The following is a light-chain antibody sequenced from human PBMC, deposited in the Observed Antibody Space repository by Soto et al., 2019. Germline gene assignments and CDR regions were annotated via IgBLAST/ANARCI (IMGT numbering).Light chain of an antibody. V-gene: IGLV2-14*01. CDR1: SSQVGGYNY. CDR2: EVS. Sequence: QSAMPHPAALSRPGGQSITICSTGSSSQVGGYNYVSWYQQHPGKAPKLMIYEVSNRPSGVSNRFSGSKSGNTASLTISGLQAEDEADYYCSTYTSSSTLHVFGTGTKVTVL. CDR3: STYTSSSTLHV. J-gene: IGLJ1*01.